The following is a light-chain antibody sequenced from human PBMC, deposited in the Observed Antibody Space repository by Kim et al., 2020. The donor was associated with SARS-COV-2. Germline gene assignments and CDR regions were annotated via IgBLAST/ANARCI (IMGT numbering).Light chain of an antibody. CDR3: QQYYSVPYT. CDR1: ADIFTH. V-gene: IGKV1-16*02. Sequence: DSVGSRATIPCGDSADIFTHVAWFQHKPGEAPKPLLYAASILQSGVPAKFSGSGSGTDFSLTTSSLQPEDFGTYYCQQYYSVPYTFGGGTKVDIK. J-gene: IGKJ4*01. CDR2: AAS.